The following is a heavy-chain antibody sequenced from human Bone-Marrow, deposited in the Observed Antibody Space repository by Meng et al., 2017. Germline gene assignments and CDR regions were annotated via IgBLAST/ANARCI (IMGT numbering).Heavy chain of an antibody. V-gene: IGHV4-34*01. D-gene: IGHD2-15*01. CDR1: GGSFSCYY. J-gene: IGHJ4*02. CDR2: INHSGST. CDR3: ARGGYCSGGSCN. Sequence: QVQLQQWGAGLLKPSETLSLTCAVYGGSFSCYYWSWIRQPPGKGLEWIGEINHSGSTNYTPYLKSRVTISVDTSKNQFSLKLSSVTAADTAVYYCARGGYCSGGSCNWGQGTLVTVSS.